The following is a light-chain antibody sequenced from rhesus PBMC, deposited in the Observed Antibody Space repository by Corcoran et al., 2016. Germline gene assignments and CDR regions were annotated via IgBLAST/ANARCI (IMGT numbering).Light chain of an antibody. CDR3: QQYNDWNS. CDR1: QSVVSH. CDR2: DAS. V-gene: IGKV3-42*02. J-gene: IGKJ2*01. Sequence: ETVVTQSPATLSLSPGERATLSCRASQSVVSHLAWYHQKPGQAPKLLIYDASSRATGIPDRVSGSGSGTEFTLTIRSLEPEAVGVYYCQQYNDWNSFGQEAKVELK.